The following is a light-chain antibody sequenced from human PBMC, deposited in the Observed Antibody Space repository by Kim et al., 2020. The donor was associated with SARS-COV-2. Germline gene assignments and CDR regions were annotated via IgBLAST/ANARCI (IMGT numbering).Light chain of an antibody. Sequence: ASGGDRVTISCRASQGISKSLARFQQKPGKAPKSLFYSASNLQSGGPSRFSGSGSETDFTLTISSLQPEDFATYYCQQYKSYPLTFGGGTKVDIK. CDR1: QGISKS. CDR2: SAS. J-gene: IGKJ4*01. V-gene: IGKV1-16*01. CDR3: QQYKSYPLT.